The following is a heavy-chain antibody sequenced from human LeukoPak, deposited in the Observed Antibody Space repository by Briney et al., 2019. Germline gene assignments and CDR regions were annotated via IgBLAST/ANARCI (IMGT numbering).Heavy chain of an antibody. V-gene: IGHV3-30*18. CDR1: GFTFNNYG. J-gene: IGHJ4*02. CDR2: ISYDGGNI. Sequence: PGGSLRLSCAASGFTFNNYGMHWVRQAPGKGLEWVAVISYDGGNIHYPDPVKGRSTISRDISTDTLWLQMDSLRTEDTAVYYCAKGPLRGTAAAIDYWGQGTLVTVSS. D-gene: IGHD2-2*01. CDR3: AKGPLRGTAAAIDY.